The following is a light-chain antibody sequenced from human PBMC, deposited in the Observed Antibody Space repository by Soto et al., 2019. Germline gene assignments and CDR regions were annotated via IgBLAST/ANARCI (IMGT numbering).Light chain of an antibody. CDR3: QQYNNWPPCT. J-gene: IGKJ1*01. Sequence: EIVMTQSPATLSVSPGERATLSCRASQSVSSNLAWYQQKPGQAPRLLIYGASTRATGIPARFSGSGSGTEFTLTIRSLQSEDFAVYYCQQYNNWPPCTFGQGTKGDIK. CDR2: GAS. CDR1: QSVSSN. V-gene: IGKV3-15*01.